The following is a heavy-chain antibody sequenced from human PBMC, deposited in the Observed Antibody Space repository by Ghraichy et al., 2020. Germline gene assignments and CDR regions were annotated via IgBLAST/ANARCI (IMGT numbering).Heavy chain of an antibody. CDR3: ARMGVPWNHNWFDP. CDR1: GYTFTGYY. CDR2: INPNSGGT. J-gene: IGHJ5*02. D-gene: IGHD1-1*01. Sequence: ASVKVSCKASGYTFTGYYMHWVRQAPGQGLEWMGWINPNSGGTNYAQKFQGRVTMTRDTSISTAYMELSRLRSDDTAVYYCARMGVPWNHNWFDPWGQGTLVTVSS. V-gene: IGHV1-2*02.